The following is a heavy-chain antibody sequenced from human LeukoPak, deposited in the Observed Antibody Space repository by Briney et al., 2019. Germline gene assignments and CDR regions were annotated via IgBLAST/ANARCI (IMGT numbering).Heavy chain of an antibody. V-gene: IGHV1-69*04. CDR3: AREGLVIRAAFDT. Sequence: SVKFSCKASGGTFTSYTISWVRQAPGQGLEWRGRIIPILGIANYAQKFQGRVTITADKSTSTAYMELSSQRSDDTAVYYCAREGLVIRAAFDTSGHGTMVTASS. CDR2: IIPILGIA. J-gene: IGHJ3*02. CDR1: GGTFTSYT. D-gene: IGHD2/OR15-2a*01.